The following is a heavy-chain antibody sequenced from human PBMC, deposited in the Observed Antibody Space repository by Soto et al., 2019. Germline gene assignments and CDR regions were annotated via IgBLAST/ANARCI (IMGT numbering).Heavy chain of an antibody. V-gene: IGHV1-18*01. CDR3: ARRGGMYGVKRDTFDM. CDR1: GYTFASSG. CDR2: IRVDNGNT. J-gene: IGHJ3*02. Sequence: ASVKVSCKALGYTFASSGISWVRQAPGQGLEWMGWIRVDNGNTNYVQKFRGRVTMTTDTSTSTAYMELRSLRSDDTAVYYCARRGGMYGVKRDTFDMWGQGTMVTVSS. D-gene: IGHD4-17*01.